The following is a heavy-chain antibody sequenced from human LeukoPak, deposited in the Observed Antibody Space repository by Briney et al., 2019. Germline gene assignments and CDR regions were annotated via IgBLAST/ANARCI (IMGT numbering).Heavy chain of an antibody. D-gene: IGHD3-22*01. CDR2: VSGSGGNT. CDR3: TKGGVVSAFGY. J-gene: IGHJ4*02. V-gene: IGHV3-23*01. Sequence: GGSLRLSCAASGFTFSTYAMTWVRQAPGKGLECVSTVSGSGGNTYYTDSVKGRFTISRDNSKNTLFLQMSSLRAEDTALYYCTKGGVVSAFGYWGQGALVTVSS. CDR1: GFTFSTYA.